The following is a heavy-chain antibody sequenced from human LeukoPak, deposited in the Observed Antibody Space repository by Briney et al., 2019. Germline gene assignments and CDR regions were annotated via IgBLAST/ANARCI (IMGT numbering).Heavy chain of an antibody. CDR1: GVSITNYY. D-gene: IGHD3-10*01. CDR2: MYISGST. J-gene: IGHJ4*02. Sequence: SETLSLTCTVSGVSITNYYWNWIRQPAGKGLEWSGRMYISGSTNYNPSLKSRVTMSIDTSKNQFSLRLSSVTAADTAVYYCARWDYNSIDYWGQGTRVTVSS. CDR3: ARWDYNSIDY. V-gene: IGHV4-4*07.